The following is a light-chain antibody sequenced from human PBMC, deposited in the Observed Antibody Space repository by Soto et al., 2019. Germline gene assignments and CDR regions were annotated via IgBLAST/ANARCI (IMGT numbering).Light chain of an antibody. Sequence: QSVLTQPPSVSGAPGQRVTISCTGSSSNIGAGYDVHWYQQVPGTAPKLLIYGNINRSSGVPDRFSGSKSGTSASLAITGLQADDEADYYCQSYDSSLTVVFGGGTKLTVL. CDR1: SSNIGAGYD. V-gene: IGLV1-40*01. CDR2: GNI. CDR3: QSYDSSLTVV. J-gene: IGLJ2*01.